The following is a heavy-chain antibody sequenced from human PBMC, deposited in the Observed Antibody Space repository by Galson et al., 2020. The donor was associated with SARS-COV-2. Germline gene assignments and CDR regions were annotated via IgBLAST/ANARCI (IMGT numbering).Heavy chain of an antibody. CDR2: INPSGGST. CDR1: GYTFTSYS. V-gene: IGHV1-46*01. CDR3: ARSPVYDFWSGHQSQYYFDY. Sequence: ASVKVSCKASGYTFTSYSMHWVRQAPGQGLEWMGIINPSGGSTSYAQKFQGRVTMTRDTSTSTVYMELSSLRSEDTAVYYCARSPVYDFWSGHQSQYYFDYWGQGTLVTVSS. D-gene: IGHD3-3*01. J-gene: IGHJ4*02.